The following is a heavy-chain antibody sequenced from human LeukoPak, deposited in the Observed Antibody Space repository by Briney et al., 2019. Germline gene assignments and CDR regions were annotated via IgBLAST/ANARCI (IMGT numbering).Heavy chain of an antibody. CDR2: ISAYNGNT. V-gene: IGHV1-18*01. D-gene: IGHD2-2*01. J-gene: IGHJ4*02. Sequence: ASVKVSCKASGYTFISYGISWVRQAPGQGLEWMGWISAYNGNTKSAQKSQGRVTMTRDTSTSTAYMELRSLRSDDTAMYYCARDRDIVGVPAAPADYWGQGTLVTVSS. CDR3: ARDRDIVGVPAAPADY. CDR1: GYTFISYG.